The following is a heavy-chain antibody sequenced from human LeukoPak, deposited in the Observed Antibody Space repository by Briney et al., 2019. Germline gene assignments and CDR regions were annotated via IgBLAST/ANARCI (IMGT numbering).Heavy chain of an antibody. Sequence: ASVKVSCKASGYTFTGYYMHWVRQAPGQGLEWMGWINPNSGGTNYAQKFQGRVTMTRDTSISTAYMELSRLRSDDTAVYYCARETAYYYDSTPHGAFDIWGPGTMVTVSS. D-gene: IGHD3-22*01. CDR1: GYTFTGYY. V-gene: IGHV1-2*02. J-gene: IGHJ3*02. CDR2: INPNSGGT. CDR3: ARETAYYYDSTPHGAFDI.